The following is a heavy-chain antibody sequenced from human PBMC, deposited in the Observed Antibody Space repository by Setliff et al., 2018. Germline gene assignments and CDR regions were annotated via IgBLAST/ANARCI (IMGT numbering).Heavy chain of an antibody. CDR1: GFAFSYHS. CDR2: ISSGSANI. CDR3: AKLVWLTTWYYMDV. D-gene: IGHD5-18*01. Sequence: GGSLRLSCAASGFAFSYHSMNWVRQAPGKGLEWISHISSGSANIYYADSVKGRFTISRDNAKNSLYLRMNGLRAEDTAIYYCAKLVWLTTWYYMDVWGKGTTVTVSS. V-gene: IGHV3-48*04. J-gene: IGHJ6*03.